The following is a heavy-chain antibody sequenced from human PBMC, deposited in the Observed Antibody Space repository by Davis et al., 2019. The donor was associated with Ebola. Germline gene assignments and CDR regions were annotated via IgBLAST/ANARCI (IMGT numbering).Heavy chain of an antibody. CDR1: GFTFSNYG. J-gene: IGHJ4*02. V-gene: IGHV3-23*01. CDR2: VIGSGSDT. CDR3: AKGGTLADGLDD. D-gene: IGHD3-16*01. Sequence: GESLKISCSASGFTFSNYGMSWVRQAPGKGLEWVSGVIGSGSDTYYADSVKGRFTISRDNSKNTLYLQMNSLRAEDTAIYYCAKGGTLADGLDDWGQGTLVTVSS.